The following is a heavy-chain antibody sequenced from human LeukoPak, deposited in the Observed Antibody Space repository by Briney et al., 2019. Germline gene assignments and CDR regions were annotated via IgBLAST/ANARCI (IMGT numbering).Heavy chain of an antibody. J-gene: IGHJ3*02. CDR1: GGSFSGYY. V-gene: IGHV4-34*01. Sequence: SETLSLTCAVYGGSFSGYYWSWIRQPPGKGLEWIGEINHSGSTNYNPSLKSRVTISVDTSKNHFSLKLSSVTAADTAVYYCARGYYYDSSGYYAHDAFDIWGQGTMVTVSS. CDR3: ARGYYYDSSGYYAHDAFDI. CDR2: INHSGST. D-gene: IGHD3-22*01.